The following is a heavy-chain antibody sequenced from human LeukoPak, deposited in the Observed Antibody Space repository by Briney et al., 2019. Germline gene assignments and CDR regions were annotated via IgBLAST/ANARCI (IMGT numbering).Heavy chain of an antibody. J-gene: IGHJ6*03. CDR3: ARVDSGYDIYYYYYMDV. D-gene: IGHD5-12*01. V-gene: IGHV1-18*01. CDR1: GYTFTSYG. CDR2: ISAYNGNT. Sequence: ASVKVSCKASGYTFTSYGISWVRQAPGQGLEWMGWISAYNGNTNYAQKLQGRVTMTTDTSTSTAYMELSSLRSEDTAVYYCARVDSGYDIYYYYYMDVWGKGTTVTVSS.